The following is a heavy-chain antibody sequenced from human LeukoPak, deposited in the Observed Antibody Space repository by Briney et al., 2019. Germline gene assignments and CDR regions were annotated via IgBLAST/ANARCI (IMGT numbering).Heavy chain of an antibody. V-gene: IGHV1-46*01. J-gene: IGHJ4*02. CDR3: VRTPSNWGFDY. Sequence: ASVKVSCKASGYTFTSYYMHWVRQAPGQGLEWMGIINPSGGSTSYAQKFQGRVTMTSDSSISTAYMELSSLRSEDTAIYYCVRTPSNWGFDYWGQGTLVTVSS. CDR2: INPSGGST. CDR1: GYTFTSYY. D-gene: IGHD7-27*01.